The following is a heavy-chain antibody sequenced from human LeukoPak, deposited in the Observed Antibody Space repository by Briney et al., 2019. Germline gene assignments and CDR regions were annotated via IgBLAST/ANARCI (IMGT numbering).Heavy chain of an antibody. J-gene: IGHJ4*02. CDR2: MSATDTGT. D-gene: IGHD4-23*01. V-gene: IGHV3-23*01. CDR1: GFMLSSYS. CDR3: AKDARSFGGTYFDY. Sequence: GGSLRLSCVASGFMLSSYSMSWVRQAPGKGLEWVSAMSATDTGTWYADSVKGRFTISRDTSETTLYLQMNSLRAEDTAIYYCAKDARSFGGTYFDYWGQGIQVTVSS.